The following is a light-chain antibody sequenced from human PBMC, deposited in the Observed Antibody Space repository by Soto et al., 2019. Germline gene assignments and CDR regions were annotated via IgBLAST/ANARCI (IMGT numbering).Light chain of an antibody. CDR3: PQYNNWWT. CDR2: GAS. V-gene: IGKV3-15*01. J-gene: IGKJ1*01. CDR1: QSVSNN. Sequence: EIVMTQSPATLSVSPGERATLSCRASQSVSNNLAWYQKKPGQAPRLLIYGASTRATGIPARFSGSGSGTEFTLAISTLQSEVFAFYYCPQYNNWWTFGQGARVDIK.